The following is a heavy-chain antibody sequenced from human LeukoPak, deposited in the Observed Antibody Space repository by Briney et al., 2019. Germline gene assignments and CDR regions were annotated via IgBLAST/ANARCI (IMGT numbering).Heavy chain of an antibody. CDR3: ARLLVVVPAEGDAFDI. D-gene: IGHD2-2*01. CDR1: GYTFTGYY. Sequence: ASVKVSCKASGYTFTGYYMHWVRQAPGQGLEWMGWINPNSGGTNYAQKFQGRVTMTRDTSISTAYMELSRLRSDDTAVYYCARLLVVVPAEGDAFDIWGQGTMVTVSS. J-gene: IGHJ3*02. CDR2: INPNSGGT. V-gene: IGHV1-2*02.